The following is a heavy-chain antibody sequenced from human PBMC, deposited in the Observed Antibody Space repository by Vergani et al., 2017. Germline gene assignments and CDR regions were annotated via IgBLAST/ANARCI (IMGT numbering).Heavy chain of an antibody. CDR3: ARGPIAAAGTGGY. D-gene: IGHD6-13*01. Sequence: QVQLQQWGAGLLKPSETLSLTCAVYGGSFSGYYWSWIRQPPGKGLEWIGEINHSGSTNYNPALKIRVTITVDTSKNQFSLKLSSVTAADTAVYYCARGPIAAAGTGGYWGQGTLVTVSS. V-gene: IGHV4-34*01. CDR1: GGSFSGYY. CDR2: INHSGST. J-gene: IGHJ4*02.